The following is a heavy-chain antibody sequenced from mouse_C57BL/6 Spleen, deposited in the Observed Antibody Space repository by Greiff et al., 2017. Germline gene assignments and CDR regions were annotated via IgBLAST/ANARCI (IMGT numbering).Heavy chain of an antibody. CDR1: GFNIKDYY. CDR2: IDPEDGDT. V-gene: IGHV14-1*01. J-gene: IGHJ3*01. Sequence: EVQLQQSGAELVRPGASVKLSCTASGFNIKDYYMHWVKQRPEQGLEWIGRIDPEDGDTEYAPKFQGKATMTADTSSNPAYLQLSSLTSEDTAVYYCTSRGYYGYAWFAYWGQGTLVTVSA. D-gene: IGHD2-2*01. CDR3: TSRGYYGYAWFAY.